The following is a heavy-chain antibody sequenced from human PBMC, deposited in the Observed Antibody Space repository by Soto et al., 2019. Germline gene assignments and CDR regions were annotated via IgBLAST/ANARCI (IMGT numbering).Heavy chain of an antibody. V-gene: IGHV5-51*01. D-gene: IGHD2-2*01. J-gene: IGHJ4*02. Sequence: EVRLVQSGAEVTKPGESLKISCQGSGYKFTNYWLGWVRQRPGKGLEWMGLIYPGDSDTKYNQSFQGQVTVSADKSISTAYLEWGSLRPSDSGIYYCARLKPSAHWAATFDIWGLGTLVTVSS. CDR3: ARLKPSAHWAATFDI. CDR1: GYKFTNYW. CDR2: IYPGDSDT.